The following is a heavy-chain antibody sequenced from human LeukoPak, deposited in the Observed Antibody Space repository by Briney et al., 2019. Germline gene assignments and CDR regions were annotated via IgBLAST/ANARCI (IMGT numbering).Heavy chain of an antibody. J-gene: IGHJ4*02. Sequence: GGSLRLSCAASGFTFSSYGMHWVRQAPGKGLEWVAVISYDGSNKYYADSVKGRFTISRDNSKNTLYLQMNSLRAEDTAVYYCARDSELLLPYYYGSGSSPDYWGQGTLVTVSS. D-gene: IGHD3-10*01. CDR2: ISYDGSNK. CDR1: GFTFSSYG. CDR3: ARDSELLLPYYYGSGSSPDY. V-gene: IGHV3-30*03.